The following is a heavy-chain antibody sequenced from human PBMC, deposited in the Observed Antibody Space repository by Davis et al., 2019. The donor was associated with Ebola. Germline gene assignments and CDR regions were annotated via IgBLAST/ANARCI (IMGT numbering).Heavy chain of an antibody. J-gene: IGHJ2*01. V-gene: IGHV3-53*01. D-gene: IGHD4-17*01. CDR1: GFSVSGKY. Sequence: GESLKISCEVSGFSVSGKYMSWVRQAPGEGPEWVAVFYTDERTYYADSVKGRFTVSRDNSENMLYLQMSTLRVEDTAVYYCARHVDGDFWYFDLWGRGTRVTVSS. CDR2: FYTDERT. CDR3: ARHVDGDFWYFDL.